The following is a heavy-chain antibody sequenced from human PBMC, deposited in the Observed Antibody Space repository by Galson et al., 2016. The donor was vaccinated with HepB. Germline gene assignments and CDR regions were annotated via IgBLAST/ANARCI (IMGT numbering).Heavy chain of an antibody. CDR1: GYNFTSYW. Sequence: QSGAEVKKPGESLKISCKGSGYNFTSYWIGWVRQMPGKGLEWMGIIYPGDSDTRYSPSFQGQVTIAADKSISTAYLQCSRVKASDTAMYYCAGLDYDGNFANAFDIGGQGTMFTVSS. J-gene: IGHJ3*02. CDR2: IYPGDSDT. V-gene: IGHV5-51*01. CDR3: AGLDYDGNFANAFDI. D-gene: IGHD4-23*01.